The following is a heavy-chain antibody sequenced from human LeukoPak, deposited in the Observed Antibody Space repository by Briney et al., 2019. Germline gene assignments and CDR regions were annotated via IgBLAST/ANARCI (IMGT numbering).Heavy chain of an antibody. D-gene: IGHD5-24*01. V-gene: IGHV4-59*11. CDR3: ERYGDGYRYDS. Sequence: SETLSLTCTVSDGSISGHYWSWIRQPPGKGLVWIGYIHSSGSSNYNPSLKSRVTISVDTSKNQFSLKVYSVTAADTAVYYCERYGDGYRYDSWGQGILVTVSS. J-gene: IGHJ5*01. CDR2: IHSSGSS. CDR1: DGSISGHY.